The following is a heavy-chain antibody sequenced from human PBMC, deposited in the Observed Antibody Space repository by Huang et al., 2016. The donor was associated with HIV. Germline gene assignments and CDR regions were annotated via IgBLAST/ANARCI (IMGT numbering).Heavy chain of an antibody. CDR2: ISGYNGKT. CDR3: ARERYYYDRSGYYTPVEYFHH. D-gene: IGHD3-22*01. V-gene: IGHV1-18*01. J-gene: IGHJ1*01. Sequence: QVQLVQSGAEVKKPGASVTVSCKASGYTFTNYAINWVRQAPGQSLEWMGWISGYNGKTNYAQKDQGRVTMTKDTSTSTAYMELRSLISDDTAVYYCARERYYYDRSGYYTPVEYFHHWGQGTLVTVSS. CDR1: GYTFTNYA.